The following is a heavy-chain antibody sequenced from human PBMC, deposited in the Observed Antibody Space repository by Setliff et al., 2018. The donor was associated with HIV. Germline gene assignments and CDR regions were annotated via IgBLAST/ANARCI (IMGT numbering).Heavy chain of an antibody. CDR3: AGESSIAVAEYFQH. J-gene: IGHJ1*01. CDR1: GFTFSSYE. V-gene: IGHV3-48*03. Sequence: GSLRLSCAASGFTFSSYEMNWVRQAPGKGLEWISYISSSGNSIYYADSVKGRFTISRDNSKNTLYLQMNSLRAEDTAVYYCAGESSIAVAEYFQHWGQGTLVTVSS. CDR2: ISSSGNSI. D-gene: IGHD6-19*01.